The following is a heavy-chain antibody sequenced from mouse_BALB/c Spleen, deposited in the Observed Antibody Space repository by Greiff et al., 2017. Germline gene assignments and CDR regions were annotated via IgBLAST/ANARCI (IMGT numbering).Heavy chain of an antibody. D-gene: IGHD2-4*01. J-gene: IGHJ4*01. V-gene: IGHV3-2*02. Sequence: EVQRVESGPGLVKPSQSLSLTCTVTGYSITSDYAWNWIRQFPGNKLEWMGYISYSGSTSYNPSLKSRISITRDTSKNQFFLQLNSVTTEDTATYYCAREVYDYDEGDYYAMDYWGQGTSVTVSS. CDR1: GYSITSDYA. CDR3: AREVYDYDEGDYYAMDY. CDR2: ISYSGST.